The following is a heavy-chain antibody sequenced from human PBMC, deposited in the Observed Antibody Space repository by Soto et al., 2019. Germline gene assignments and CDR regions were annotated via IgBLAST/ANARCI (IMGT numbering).Heavy chain of an antibody. CDR1: GGSISSSNW. V-gene: IGHV4-4*02. CDR2: IYHSGST. Sequence: QVQLQESGPGLVKPSGTLSLTCAVSGGSISSSNWWSWVRHPPGKGLEWIGEIYHSGSTNYNPSPKSRVTISVDKSKIQFSLKLSSVIAADTAVYYCARVSGSYYYGMDVSGQGTTVTVSS. D-gene: IGHD1-26*01. J-gene: IGHJ6*02. CDR3: ARVSGSYYYGMDV.